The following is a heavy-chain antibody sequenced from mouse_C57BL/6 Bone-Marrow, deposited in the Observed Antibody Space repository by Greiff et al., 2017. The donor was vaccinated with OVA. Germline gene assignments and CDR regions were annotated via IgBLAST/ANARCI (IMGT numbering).Heavy chain of an antibody. J-gene: IGHJ2*01. CDR2: ISGGGGNT. CDR1: GFTFSSYT. Sequence: EVKVVESGGGLVKPGGSLKLSCAASGFTFSSYTMSWVRQTPEKRLEWVATISGGGGNTYYPDSVKGRFTISRDNAKNTLYLQMSSLRSEDTALYYCARHVYYYYFDYWGQGTTLTVSS. D-gene: IGHD1-1*01. V-gene: IGHV5-9*01. CDR3: ARHVYYYYFDY.